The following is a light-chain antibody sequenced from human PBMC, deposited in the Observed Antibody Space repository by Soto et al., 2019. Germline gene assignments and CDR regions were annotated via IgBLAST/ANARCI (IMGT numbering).Light chain of an antibody. CDR3: GGWDDSLSGPV. Sequence: QSVLTQPPSVSAAPGQKVTISCSGSSSNIGNNYVSWYQQLPGTAPKLLIYDNNKRPSGIPDRFSGSKSGTSASLAISGLRSEDEADYYCGGWDDSLSGPVFGGGTKVTVL. CDR2: DNN. V-gene: IGLV1-51*01. J-gene: IGLJ2*01. CDR1: SSNIGNNY.